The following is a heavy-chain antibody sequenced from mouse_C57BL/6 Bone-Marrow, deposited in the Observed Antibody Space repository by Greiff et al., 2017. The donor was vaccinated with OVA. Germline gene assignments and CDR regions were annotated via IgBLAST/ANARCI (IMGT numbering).Heavy chain of an antibody. J-gene: IGHJ2*01. Sequence: VQVVESGAELVRPGTSVKMSCKASGYTFTNYWIGWAKQRPGHGLEWIGDIYPGGGYTNYNEKFKGKATLTADKSSSTAYMQFSSLTSEDSAIYYCARQRWLLPDYWGQGTTLTVSS. CDR2: IYPGGGYT. CDR1: GYTFTNYW. CDR3: ARQRWLLPDY. V-gene: IGHV1-63*01. D-gene: IGHD2-3*01.